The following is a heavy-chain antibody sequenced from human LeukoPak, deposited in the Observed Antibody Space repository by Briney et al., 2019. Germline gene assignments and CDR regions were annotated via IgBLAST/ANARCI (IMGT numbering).Heavy chain of an antibody. CDR2: IYYSGST. CDR1: GGSISSYY. D-gene: IGHD4-11*01. V-gene: IGHV4-59*01. CDR3: ARDRGYTVTPRYYYYGMDV. J-gene: IGHJ6*02. Sequence: SETLSLTCTVSGGSISSYYWSWIRQPPGKGLELIGYIYYSGSTNYNPSLKSRVTISVDTSKNQFSLKLSSVTAADTAVYYCARDRGYTVTPRYYYYGMDVWGQGTTVTVSS.